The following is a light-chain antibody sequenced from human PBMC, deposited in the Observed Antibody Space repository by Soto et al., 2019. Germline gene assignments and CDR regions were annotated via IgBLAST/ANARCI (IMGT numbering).Light chain of an antibody. CDR2: GAS. CDR3: HQYDSWT. V-gene: IGKV3-20*01. J-gene: IGKJ1*01. CDR1: QSFNSIY. Sequence: EIVLTQSRCTLSFSPWERSTLSCRASQSFNSIYLAWYQQKPGQAPRLLIYGASSRATGIPDRFSGSGSGTDFTLTISRLEPEDFAVYYCHQYDSWTFGQGTKVDIK.